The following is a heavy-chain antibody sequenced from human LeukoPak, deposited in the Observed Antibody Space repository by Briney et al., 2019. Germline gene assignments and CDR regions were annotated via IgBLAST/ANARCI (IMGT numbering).Heavy chain of an antibody. CDR2: LYNTGNT. Sequence: PGGSLRLSCAASGFTVNSNYLSWVRQAPGKGLEWVSTLYNTGNTYYATSVKGRFSISRDNSKNTLFLQMNSLRAEDTAVYYCAILTPAAGRLYFVDWGPGTLVTVSS. CDR3: AILTPAAGRLYFVD. CDR1: GFTVNSNY. D-gene: IGHD6-13*01. J-gene: IGHJ4*02. V-gene: IGHV3-53*01.